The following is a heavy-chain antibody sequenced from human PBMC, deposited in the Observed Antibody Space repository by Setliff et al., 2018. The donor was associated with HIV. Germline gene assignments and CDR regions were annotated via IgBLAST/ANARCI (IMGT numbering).Heavy chain of an antibody. CDR1: GYSFTSYW. J-gene: IGHJ6*02. Sequence: GESLKISCKGSGYSFTSYWIGWVRQMPGKGLEWMGIIYPGDSDTRYSPSFQGQVTISADKSISTAYLQWSSLKASDTAMYYCARLSRIVGANISGMDVLGQGTTGTVSS. CDR2: IYPGDSDT. V-gene: IGHV5-51*01. D-gene: IGHD1-26*01. CDR3: ARLSRIVGANISGMDV.